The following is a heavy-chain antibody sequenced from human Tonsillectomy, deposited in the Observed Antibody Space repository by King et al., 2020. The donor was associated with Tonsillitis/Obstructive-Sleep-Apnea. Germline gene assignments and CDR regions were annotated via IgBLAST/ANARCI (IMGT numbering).Heavy chain of an antibody. D-gene: IGHD6-6*01. Sequence: VQLVESGGDLVQPGGSLRLSCAASGFTFTNYAMSWVRQAPGKGLEWVSAISGSATSTYYADSVKRRFTISRDNSKNTLHLQMNSLRAEDTAVYYCTTDQVYSSSPYYYYYMDVWGKGTTVTVSS. CDR2: ISGSATST. J-gene: IGHJ6*03. V-gene: IGHV3-23*04. CDR3: TTDQVYSSSPYYYYYMDV. CDR1: GFTFTNYA.